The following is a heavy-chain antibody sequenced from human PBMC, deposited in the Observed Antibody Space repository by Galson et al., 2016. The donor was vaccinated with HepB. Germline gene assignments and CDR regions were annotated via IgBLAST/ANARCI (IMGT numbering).Heavy chain of an antibody. J-gene: IGHJ6*02. Sequence: SLRLSCAASGFTFTDYWMSWVRQAPGKGLEWVANIKEDGSEITYVDSVRGRFTISRDNAKNSLFLQMNRLRVEDTAVYYCARDRQRHDYFYGMDVWGHGTTVTVSS. CDR3: ARDRQRHDYFYGMDV. CDR2: IKEDGSEI. CDR1: GFTFTDYW. V-gene: IGHV3-7*01. D-gene: IGHD6-25*01.